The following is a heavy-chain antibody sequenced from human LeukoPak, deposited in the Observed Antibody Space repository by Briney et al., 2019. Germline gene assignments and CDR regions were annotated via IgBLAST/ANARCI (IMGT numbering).Heavy chain of an antibody. CDR1: GFTFSSYS. V-gene: IGHV3-21*01. Sequence: GGSLRLSCAASGFTFSSYSMNWVRQAPGKGLEWVSSISSSSSYIYYADSVKGRFTISRDNAKNSLYLQMNSLRAEDTAVYYCARGLGTYYYGSGSLGDWGQGTLVTVSS. D-gene: IGHD3-10*01. CDR3: ARGLGTYYYGSGSLGD. J-gene: IGHJ4*02. CDR2: ISSSSSYI.